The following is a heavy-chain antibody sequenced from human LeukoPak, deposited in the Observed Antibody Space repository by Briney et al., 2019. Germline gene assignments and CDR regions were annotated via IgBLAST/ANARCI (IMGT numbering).Heavy chain of an antibody. V-gene: IGHV1-8*01. Sequence: ASVKVSCKASGYTFTSYDINWVRQATGQGLEWLGWMNPNSGNTGYAQNFQGRVTMTRDTSIDTAYMELTSLRYEDTAVYYCARGGIVVTAFRFDYWGQGTLVTVSS. J-gene: IGHJ4*02. D-gene: IGHD5-18*01. CDR3: ARGGIVVTAFRFDY. CDR1: GYTFTSYD. CDR2: MNPNSGNT.